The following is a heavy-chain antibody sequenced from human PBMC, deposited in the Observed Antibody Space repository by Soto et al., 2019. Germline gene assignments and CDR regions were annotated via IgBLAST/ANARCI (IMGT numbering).Heavy chain of an antibody. CDR2: IYYSGST. V-gene: IGHV4-59*01. CDR1: GGSTSSYY. J-gene: IGHJ6*02. D-gene: IGHD3-10*01. Sequence: SETLSLTCTVSGGSTSSYYWSWIRQPPGKGLEWIGYIYYSGSTNYNPSLKSRVTISVDTSKNQFSLKLSSVTAADTAVYYCARGGLLWFRELWSYGMDVWGQGTTVTVSS. CDR3: ARGGLLWFRELWSYGMDV.